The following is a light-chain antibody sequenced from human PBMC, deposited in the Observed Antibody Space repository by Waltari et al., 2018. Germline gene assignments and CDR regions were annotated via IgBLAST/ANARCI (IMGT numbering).Light chain of an antibody. V-gene: IGKV3-20*01. CDR1: PSVRSSY. J-gene: IGKJ1*01. CDR3: QQYGTSTGT. CDR2: GAS. Sequence: EIVLTQSPGTLSVSPGARATLSWRASPSVRSSYLAWYQQKPGQAPRLLIYGASSRAIGTPDRFSGSWSGTDFTLSISRLEPEDSAVYYCQQYGTSTGTFGQGTKVGIK.